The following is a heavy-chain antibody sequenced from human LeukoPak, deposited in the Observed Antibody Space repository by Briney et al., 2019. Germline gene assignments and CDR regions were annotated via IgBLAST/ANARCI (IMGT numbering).Heavy chain of an antibody. V-gene: IGHV4-31*03. CDR3: ARDPAGTGFDDAFDI. CDR1: GGSISSGGYY. CDR2: VYYSGSA. Sequence: PSQTLSLTCTVSGGSISSGGYYWSWIRQHPGKGLEWIGYVYYSGSAYYNPSLKSRVTISVDTSKNQFSLKLSSVTAADTAVYYCARDPAGTGFDDAFDIWGQGTMVTVSS. D-gene: IGHD6-13*01. J-gene: IGHJ3*02.